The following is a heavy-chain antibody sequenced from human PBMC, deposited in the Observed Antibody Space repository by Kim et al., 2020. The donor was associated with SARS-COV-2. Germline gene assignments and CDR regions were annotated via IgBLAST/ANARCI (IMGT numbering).Heavy chain of an antibody. V-gene: IGHV4-39*01. J-gene: IGHJ4*02. Sequence: SETLSLTCTVSGGSISTKSNYWGWICQPPGKGLECIGTIYYRGSTDYNPSLKSRVTVSVDTSKNQFSLKLTSITAADTAVYYCARLPNGIYSHFDFWGQGILVTVSS. CDR1: GGSISTKSNY. D-gene: IGHD1-26*01. CDR2: IYYRGST. CDR3: ARLPNGIYSHFDF.